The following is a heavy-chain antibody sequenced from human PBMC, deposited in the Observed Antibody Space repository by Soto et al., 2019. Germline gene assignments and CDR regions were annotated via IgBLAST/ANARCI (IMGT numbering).Heavy chain of an antibody. CDR1: GGSFSGYY. CDR2: INHSGST. Sequence: KPSETLSLTCAVYGGSFSGYYWSWIRQPPGKGLEWIGEINHSGSTNYNPSLKSRVTISVDTSKNQFSLKLSSVTAADTAVYYCARGGWYRLNWFDPWGQGTLVTVSS. CDR3: ARGGWYRLNWFDP. V-gene: IGHV4-34*01. D-gene: IGHD6-19*01. J-gene: IGHJ5*02.